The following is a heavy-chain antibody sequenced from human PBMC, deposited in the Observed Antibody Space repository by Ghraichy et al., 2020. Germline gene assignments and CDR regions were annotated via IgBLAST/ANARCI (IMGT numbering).Heavy chain of an antibody. CDR1: GFTFSSYA. CDR3: AKDCSSTSCYYGGTAFDI. Sequence: GESLNISCAASGFTFSSYAMSWVRQAPGKGLEWLSAISGSGGSTYYADSVKGRFTISRDNSKNTLYLQMNSLRAEDTAVYYCAKDCSSTSCYYGGTAFDIWGQGTMVTVSS. V-gene: IGHV3-23*01. CDR2: ISGSGGST. J-gene: IGHJ3*02. D-gene: IGHD2-2*01.